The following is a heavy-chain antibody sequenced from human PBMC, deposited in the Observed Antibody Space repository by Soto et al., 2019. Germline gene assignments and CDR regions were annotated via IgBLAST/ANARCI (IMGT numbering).Heavy chain of an antibody. CDR3: ARGYGDYVVGNFDY. D-gene: IGHD4-17*01. Sequence: SEPLSLTYGVSGAYIRRGGYSWRWIRQPPGKGLEWLGYIYQNGRTYYNPSLKSRVTISVASSQNQFSLKLSSVTAADTAVYYRARGYGDYVVGNFDYWGQGTLVTVSS. CDR2: IYQNGRT. CDR1: GAYIRRGGYS. J-gene: IGHJ4*02. V-gene: IGHV4-30-2*01.